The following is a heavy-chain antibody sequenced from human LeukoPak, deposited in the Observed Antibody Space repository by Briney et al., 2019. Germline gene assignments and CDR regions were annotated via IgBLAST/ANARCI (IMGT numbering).Heavy chain of an antibody. J-gene: IGHJ4*02. D-gene: IGHD2-15*01. CDR1: GFTHSSNH. CDR3: ARGPYCSGCSC. CDR2: IYRGGST. V-gene: IGHV3-66*01. Sequence: GGSLRLSCAASGFTHSSNHMSWLRQAPGKGLEGVSVIYRGGSTYYADSVKGRFTISRDNSKNTLYLQMNSLRAEDTAVYYCARGPYCSGCSCWGQGTLVTVSS.